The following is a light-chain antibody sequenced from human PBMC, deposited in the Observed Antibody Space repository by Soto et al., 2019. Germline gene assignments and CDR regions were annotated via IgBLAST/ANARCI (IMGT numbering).Light chain of an antibody. V-gene: IGKV3-20*01. CDR1: QSVTSSY. J-gene: IGKJ4*01. CDR2: GAS. CDR3: QQYGSSPA. Sequence: EIVLTQSPGTLSLSPGERATLSCRASQSVTSSYLAWYQQKPGQAPRLLIYGASSRATGIRDRFSGSGSGTDFTLTISGLEPEDFAVYYCQQYGSSPAFGGGTKVEIK.